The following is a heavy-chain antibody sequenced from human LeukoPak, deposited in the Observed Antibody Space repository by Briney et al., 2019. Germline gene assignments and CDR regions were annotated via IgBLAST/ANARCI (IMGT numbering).Heavy chain of an antibody. CDR2: ISAYNGNT. D-gene: IGHD3-16*01. CDR1: GHTFTSYG. V-gene: IGHV1-18*01. Sequence: ASVKVSCKASGHTFTSYGISWVRQAPGQGLEWMGWISAYNGNTNYAQKLQGRVTMTTDASTSTAYMELRSLRSDDTAVYYCARDLYDYVWGSYSSYAYWGQGTLVTVSS. CDR3: ARDLYDYVWGSYSSYAY. J-gene: IGHJ4*02.